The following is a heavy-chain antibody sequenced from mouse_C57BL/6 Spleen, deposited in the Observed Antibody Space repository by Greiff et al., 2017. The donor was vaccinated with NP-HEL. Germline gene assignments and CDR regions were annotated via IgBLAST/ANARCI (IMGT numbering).Heavy chain of an antibody. V-gene: IGHV3-6*01. Sequence: DVKLQESGPGLVKPSQSLSLTCSVTGYSITSGYYWNWIRQFPGNKLEWMGYISYDGSNNYNPSLKNRISITRDTSKNQFFLKLKSVTTEDTATYYCARDRAHYYGSSYDWFAYWGQGTLVTVSA. CDR1: GYSITSGYY. CDR2: ISYDGSN. J-gene: IGHJ3*01. CDR3: ARDRAHYYGSSYDWFAY. D-gene: IGHD1-1*01.